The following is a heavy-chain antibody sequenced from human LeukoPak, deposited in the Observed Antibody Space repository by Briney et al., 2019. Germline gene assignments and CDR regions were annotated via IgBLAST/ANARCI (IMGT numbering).Heavy chain of an antibody. J-gene: IGHJ1*01. CDR2: INGDGGEK. CDR1: GFTFSSYW. V-gene: IGHV3-7*05. D-gene: IGHD6-13*01. Sequence: SGGSLRLSCAASGFTFSSYWMTWVRQAPGKGLEWVADINGDGGEKTYVDSVKGRFTISRDNSKNTLFLQMNSLRAEDTAVYYCSKDPAAPGTAEYFQHWGQGTLVTVSS. CDR3: SKDPAAPGTAEYFQH.